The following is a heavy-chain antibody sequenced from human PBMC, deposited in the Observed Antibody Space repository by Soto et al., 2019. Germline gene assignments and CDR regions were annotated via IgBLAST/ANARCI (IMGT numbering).Heavy chain of an antibody. CDR3: ARADEGGSDCDLGY. D-gene: IGHD1-26*01. V-gene: IGHV3-30-3*01. CDR2: ISSDGSNK. CDR1: GFTFSSHA. Sequence: QVQLVESGGGVVQPGRSLRLSCSVSGFTFSSHAMHWVRQAPGKGLEWVALISSDGSNKYYADSVKGRFTTSRDNSKNTMYLQMNRLRVEDTAVYYCARADEGGSDCDLGYWGQGALVTVSS. J-gene: IGHJ4*02.